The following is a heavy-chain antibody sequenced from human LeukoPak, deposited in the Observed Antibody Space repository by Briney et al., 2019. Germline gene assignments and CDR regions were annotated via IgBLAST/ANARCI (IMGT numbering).Heavy chain of an antibody. CDR3: ARERVVGATRIDY. J-gene: IGHJ4*02. D-gene: IGHD1-26*01. CDR1: GFTFSDYY. CDR2: ISSSGITI. V-gene: IGHV3-11*01. Sequence: GGSLRLSCAASGFTFSDYYMSWIRQAPGKGLEWVSYISSSGITIYYADSVKGRFTISRDNAKNSLFLQMSTLRAEDTAVYYCARERVVGATRIDYWGQGTLVTVSS.